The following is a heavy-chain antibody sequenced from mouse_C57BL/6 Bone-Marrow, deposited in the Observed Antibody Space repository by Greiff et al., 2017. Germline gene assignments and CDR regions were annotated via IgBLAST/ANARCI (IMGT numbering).Heavy chain of an antibody. V-gene: IGHV1-22*01. CDR1: GYTFTDYN. CDR3: AMRWLLLYFDV. J-gene: IGHJ1*03. CDR2: INPNNGGT. D-gene: IGHD2-3*01. Sequence: EVQLQQSGPELVKPGASVKMSCKASGYTFTDYNMHWVKQSHGKSLEWIGYINPNNGGTSYNQKFKGKATLSVNKSSSTAYMELRSLTSEDSAVYYCAMRWLLLYFDVWGTGTTGTVSS.